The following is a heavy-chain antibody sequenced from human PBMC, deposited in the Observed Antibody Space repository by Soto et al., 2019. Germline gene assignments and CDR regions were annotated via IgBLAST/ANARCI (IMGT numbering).Heavy chain of an antibody. CDR2: INHSGST. D-gene: IGHD3-22*01. V-gene: IGHV4-34*01. CDR3: ARGIDPDYYYDSSGYSNWFDP. Sequence: AETLSLTCAVYGGSFSGYYLIWIRQPPGKGLEWIGEINHSGSTNYNPSHKSRVTISVDTSKNQFSLKLSSVTAADTAVYYCARGIDPDYYYDSSGYSNWFDPWGQGTLVTVSS. J-gene: IGHJ5*02. CDR1: GGSFSGYY.